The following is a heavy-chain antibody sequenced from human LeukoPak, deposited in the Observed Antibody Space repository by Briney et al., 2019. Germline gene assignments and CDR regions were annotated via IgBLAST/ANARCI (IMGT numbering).Heavy chain of an antibody. J-gene: IGHJ4*02. CDR1: GGTFSSYV. CDR2: IIPIFGTA. Sequence: PVKVSCKASGGTFSSYVINWVRQAPGQGLEWMGGIIPIFGTANYAQKFQGRVTITADKSTSTAYMELSSLRSEDTAVYYCAMGVGAPEDLAVAADFDYWGQGTLVTVSS. D-gene: IGHD6-19*01. V-gene: IGHV1-69*06. CDR3: AMGVGAPEDLAVAADFDY.